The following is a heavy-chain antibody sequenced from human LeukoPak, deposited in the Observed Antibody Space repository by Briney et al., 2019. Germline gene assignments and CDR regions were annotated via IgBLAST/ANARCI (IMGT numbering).Heavy chain of an antibody. Sequence: ASVKVSCKASGYTFTNYYIHWVRQAPGQGLEWMGIINPSGGSTSYAQKFQGRVTMTRDMSTSTVYMELSSLRSEDTAVYYWARARAYSSSWSAQNNWFDPWGQGTLVTVSS. V-gene: IGHV1-46*01. CDR3: ARARAYSSSWSAQNNWFDP. CDR1: GYTFTNYY. J-gene: IGHJ5*02. D-gene: IGHD6-13*01. CDR2: INPSGGST.